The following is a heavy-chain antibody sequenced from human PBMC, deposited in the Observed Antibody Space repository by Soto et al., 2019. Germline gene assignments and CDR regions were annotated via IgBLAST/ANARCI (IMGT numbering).Heavy chain of an antibody. CDR3: ARGSGCYPPIDY. CDR1: GYTFTSYA. Sequence: QVQLVQSGAEEKKPGASVKVSCKASGYTFTSYAMHWVRQAPGQGLEWMGWINAGSGNTKYSQKFQGRVTITRDTSASTAYMELSSPRSEDTAVYYCARGSGCYPPIDYWGHGTLVTVSS. V-gene: IGHV1-3*05. D-gene: IGHD6-19*01. J-gene: IGHJ4*01. CDR2: INAGSGNT.